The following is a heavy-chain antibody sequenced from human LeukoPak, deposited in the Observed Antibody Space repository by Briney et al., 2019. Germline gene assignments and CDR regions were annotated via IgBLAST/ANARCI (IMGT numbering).Heavy chain of an antibody. D-gene: IGHD2-15*01. V-gene: IGHV3-23*01. CDR2: ISGSGGST. J-gene: IGHJ4*02. CDR3: AKFKAVVVAATPVPYFDY. CDR1: GFTFSSYA. Sequence: GGSLRLSCAASGFTFSSYAMSWVRQAPGMGLEWVSAISGSGGSTYYADSVKGRFTISRDNSKNTLYLQMNSLRAEDTAVYYCAKFKAVVVAATPVPYFDYWGQGTLVTVSS.